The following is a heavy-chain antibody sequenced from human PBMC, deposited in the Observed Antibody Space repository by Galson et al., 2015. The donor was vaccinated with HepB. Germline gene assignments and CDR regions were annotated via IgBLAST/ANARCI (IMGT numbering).Heavy chain of an antibody. Sequence: SVKVSCKASGYTFTSYGISWVRQAPGQGLEWMGWISAYNSNTNYAQKLQGRVTMTTDTSTSTAYMELRSLRSDDTAVYYCARDWARGVVVVAATHVFDYWGQGTLVTVSS. CDR1: GYTFTSYG. CDR3: ARDWARGVVVVAATHVFDY. V-gene: IGHV1-18*04. J-gene: IGHJ4*02. D-gene: IGHD2-15*01. CDR2: ISAYNSNT.